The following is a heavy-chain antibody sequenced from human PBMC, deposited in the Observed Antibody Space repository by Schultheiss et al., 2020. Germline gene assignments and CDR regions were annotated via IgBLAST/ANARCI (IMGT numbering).Heavy chain of an antibody. J-gene: IGHJ1*01. CDR1: GFTFSDYY. Sequence: GGSLRLSCAASGFTFSDYYMDWVRQAPGKGLEWVSYITSSSSTIYYADSVKGRFTFSRDNAKNSLYLQMNSLRAEDTAVYYCASSGGQLSNFQHWGQGTLVTVSS. CDR3: ASSGGQLSNFQH. D-gene: IGHD5-18*01. CDR2: ITSSSSTI. V-gene: IGHV3-48*01.